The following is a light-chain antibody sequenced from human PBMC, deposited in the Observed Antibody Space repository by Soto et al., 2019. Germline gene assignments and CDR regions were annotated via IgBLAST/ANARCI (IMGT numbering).Light chain of an antibody. V-gene: IGKV1-39*01. CDR3: QQTFFTRGT. J-gene: IGKJ4*01. CDR2: DVS. CDR1: QTISTY. Sequence: DIQMTQSPSSLSASVGDSVTITCRASQTISTYLNWYQQKPGRAPQVLISDVSSVKSGVPSRFSGSGSGTDFSLTISSLQTEDSATYYCQQTFFTRGTFGGGTKVEI.